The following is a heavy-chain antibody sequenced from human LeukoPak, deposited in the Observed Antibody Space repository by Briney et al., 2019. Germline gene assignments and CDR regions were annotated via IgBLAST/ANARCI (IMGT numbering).Heavy chain of an antibody. CDR2: IWYDGSNK. D-gene: IGHD5-24*01. J-gene: IGHJ6*02. V-gene: IGHV3-30*02. CDR1: GFTFSSYG. Sequence: GGSLRLSCAASGFTFSSYGMHWVRQAPGKGLEWVAVIWYDGSNKYYADSVKGRFTISRDNSKNTLYLQMNSLRAEDTAMYYCAKVEHRYYYYYGMDVWGQGTTVTVSS. CDR3: AKVEHRYYYYYGMDV.